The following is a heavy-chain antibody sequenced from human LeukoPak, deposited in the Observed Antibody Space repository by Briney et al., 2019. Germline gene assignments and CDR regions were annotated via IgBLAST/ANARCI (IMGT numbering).Heavy chain of an antibody. CDR3: ARGRLWFGELLGV. CDR2: INHSGST. J-gene: IGHJ4*02. V-gene: IGHV4-34*01. CDR1: GGSFSDYY. D-gene: IGHD3-10*01. Sequence: SETLSLTCTVYGGSFSDYYWSWIRQPPGKGLEWIGEINHSGSTNYNPSLKSRVTISVDTSKNQFSLKLSSVTAADTAVYYCARGRLWFGELLGVWGQGTLVTVSS.